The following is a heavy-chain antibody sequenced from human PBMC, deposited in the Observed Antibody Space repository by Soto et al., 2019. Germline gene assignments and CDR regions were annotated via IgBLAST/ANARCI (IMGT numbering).Heavy chain of an antibody. V-gene: IGHV4-39*01. CDR2: IYYSGST. CDR3: AGSGYYDFWSGYYPYGGYYYYGMDV. Sequence: SETLSLTCTVPGGSISSSSYYWGWIRQPPGKGLEWIGSIYYSGSTYYNPSLKSRVTISVDTSKNQFSLKLSSVTAADTAVYYCAGSGYYDFWSGYYPYGGYYYYGMDVWGQGTTVTVSS. J-gene: IGHJ6*02. D-gene: IGHD3-3*01. CDR1: GGSISSSSYY.